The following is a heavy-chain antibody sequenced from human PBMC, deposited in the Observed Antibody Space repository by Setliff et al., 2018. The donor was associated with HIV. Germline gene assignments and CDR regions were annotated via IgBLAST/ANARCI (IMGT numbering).Heavy chain of an antibody. Sequence: SETLSLTCAVYGESFSGFYWTWIRQPPGKGLEWIGDINHSGRTNYNPSLKSRLTTSVDTSKNQFSLKLSSVTAADTAVYYCARGSYYGSGSFPLDYWGQGTLVTVSS. CDR2: INHSGRT. CDR3: ARGSYYGSGSFPLDY. V-gene: IGHV4-34*01. J-gene: IGHJ4*02. D-gene: IGHD3-10*01. CDR1: GESFSGFY.